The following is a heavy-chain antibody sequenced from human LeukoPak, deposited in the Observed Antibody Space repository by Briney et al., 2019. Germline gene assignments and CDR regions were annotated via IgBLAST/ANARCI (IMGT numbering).Heavy chain of an antibody. J-gene: IGHJ4*02. CDR3: ARGGSSGWNPFDY. D-gene: IGHD6-19*01. V-gene: IGHV1-2*02. CDR2: INPNSGGT. CDR1: GYTFTGYY. Sequence: SVKVSCKPSGYTFTGYYMHWVRQAPGQGLEWMGWINPNSGGTNYAQKFQGRVTMTRETSISTAYMELSRLTSDDTAVYYCARGGSSGWNPFDYWGQGSLVTVSS.